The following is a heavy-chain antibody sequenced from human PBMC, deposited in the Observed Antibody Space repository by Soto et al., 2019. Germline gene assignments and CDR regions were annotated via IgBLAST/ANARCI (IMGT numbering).Heavy chain of an antibody. CDR3: AKDNGPRGTNYWYFDL. V-gene: IGHV3-23*01. J-gene: IGHJ2*01. D-gene: IGHD2-8*01. CDR2: VSNGGDYI. CDR1: GFTLTRNA. Sequence: EVQLLESGGDLVQPGGSLRLSCAASGFTLTRNAMVWVRQTPGKGLEWVSGVSNGGDYIFYADSVKGRFTISRDHSKHTLHLQMNSLSADDTALYYRAKDNGPRGTNYWYFDLWGRCTRVTVSS.